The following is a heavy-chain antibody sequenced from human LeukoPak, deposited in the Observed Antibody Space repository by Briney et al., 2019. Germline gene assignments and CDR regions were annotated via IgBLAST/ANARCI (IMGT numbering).Heavy chain of an antibody. D-gene: IGHD3-16*01. Sequence: PGGSLRLSCAASGFTFSSYWMSWVRQAPGKGLEWVANIKQDGSEKYYVDSVKGRFTISRDNAKNSLYLQMNSLRAEDTAVYYCARHYDYVWGSLDYWGQGTLVTVSS. CDR1: GFTFSSYW. CDR2: IKQDGSEK. J-gene: IGHJ4*02. CDR3: ARHYDYVWGSLDY. V-gene: IGHV3-7*01.